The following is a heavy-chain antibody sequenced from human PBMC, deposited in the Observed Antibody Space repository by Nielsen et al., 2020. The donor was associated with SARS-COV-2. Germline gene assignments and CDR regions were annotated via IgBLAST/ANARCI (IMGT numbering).Heavy chain of an antibody. CDR3: ARERVEAPAALLLFENYYYYMDV. V-gene: IGHV4-59*13. J-gene: IGHJ6*03. CDR2: IYNSGNT. D-gene: IGHD2-2*01. Sequence: PGKGLEWIGYIYNSGNTNYNSTLKSRLTMSIDTSKDHFSLKLTSVTAADTAVYYCARERVEAPAALLLFENYYYYMDVWGKGTTVTVSS.